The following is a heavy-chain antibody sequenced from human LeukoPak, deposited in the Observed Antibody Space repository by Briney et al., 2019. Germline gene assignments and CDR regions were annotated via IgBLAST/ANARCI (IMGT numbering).Heavy chain of an antibody. CDR1: GITVSSNY. D-gene: IGHD5-24*01. Sequence: PGGSLRLSCAASGITVSSNYVSWVRQAPGKGLEWVSFIYSGGSTYYADSVKGRFTVSRDNSQNTVYLQMNSLRAEDTAVYYCARHSGLGLQFAFDIWGQGTMVTVSS. V-gene: IGHV3-66*04. CDR2: IYSGGST. J-gene: IGHJ3*02. CDR3: ARHSGLGLQFAFDI.